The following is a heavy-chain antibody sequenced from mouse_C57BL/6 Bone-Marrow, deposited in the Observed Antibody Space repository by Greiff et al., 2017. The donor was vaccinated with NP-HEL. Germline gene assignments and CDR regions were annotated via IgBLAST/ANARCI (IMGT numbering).Heavy chain of an antibody. CDR2: IHPNSGST. Sequence: QVQLQQPGAELVKPGASVKLSCKASGYTFTSYWMHWVKQRPGQGLEWIGMIHPNSGSTNYNEKFKSKATLTVDKSSSTAYMQLSSLTSEDSAVYYCARRGDYYGTYYFDYWGQGTTLTVSS. D-gene: IGHD1-1*01. J-gene: IGHJ2*01. CDR3: ARRGDYYGTYYFDY. V-gene: IGHV1-64*01. CDR1: GYTFTSYW.